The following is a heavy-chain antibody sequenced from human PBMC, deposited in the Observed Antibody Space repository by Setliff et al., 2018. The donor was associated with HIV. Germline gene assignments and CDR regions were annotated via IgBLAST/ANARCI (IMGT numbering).Heavy chain of an antibody. Sequence: ETLSLTCTVSGGSMRSTTYYWGWVRQPPGKGLEWIGNVHYSGNTYYNPSLKSRVTISVDPSQNQFSLRLIPVTAADAAMYYCAIPSLGIGGGSKFYSWGQGTLVTVSS. V-gene: IGHV4-39*01. J-gene: IGHJ4*02. D-gene: IGHD3-3*01. CDR1: GGSMRSTTYY. CDR2: VHYSGNT. CDR3: AIPSLGIGGGSKFYS.